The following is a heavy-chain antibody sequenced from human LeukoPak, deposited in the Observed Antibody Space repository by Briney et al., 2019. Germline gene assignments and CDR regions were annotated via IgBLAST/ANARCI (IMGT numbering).Heavy chain of an antibody. CDR1: GHTLTELS. CDR2: FDPEDGET. CDR3: AIGLDLIFGVINH. J-gene: IGHJ5*02. D-gene: IGHD3-3*01. V-gene: IGHV1-24*01. Sequence: ASAKVSCKISGHTLTELSMHWVRQAPGEGLEWMGGFDPEDGETIYAQKFQGRVTMTEDTSTDTAYMEVSSLRSEDTAVYYCAIGLDLIFGVINHWGQGTLVTVSS.